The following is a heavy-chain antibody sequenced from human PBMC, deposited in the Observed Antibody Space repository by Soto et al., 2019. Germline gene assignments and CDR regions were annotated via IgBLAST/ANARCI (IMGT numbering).Heavy chain of an antibody. Sequence: QVQLVQSGAEEKKPGASVKVSCKASGYTFTGYAMHWVRQAPGQRLEWMGWITAGNGNTKYSPKFQGRVTITRDTSASTAYMELRSLRSEDTAVYYCARAVAVPADFDYWGQGTLVTVSS. CDR1: GYTFTGYA. V-gene: IGHV1-3*05. CDR3: ARAVAVPADFDY. D-gene: IGHD6-19*01. CDR2: ITAGNGNT. J-gene: IGHJ4*02.